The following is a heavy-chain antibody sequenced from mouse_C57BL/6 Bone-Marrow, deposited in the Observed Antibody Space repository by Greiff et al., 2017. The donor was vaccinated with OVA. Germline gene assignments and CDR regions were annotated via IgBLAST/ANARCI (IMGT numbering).Heavy chain of an antibody. CDR2: IDPENGDT. D-gene: IGHD2-4*01. CDR3: TTGDYDWFAY. J-gene: IGHJ3*01. V-gene: IGHV14-4*01. Sequence: VHVKQSGAELVRPGASVKLSCTASGFNINDDYMHWVKQRPEQGLEWIGWIDPENGDTDYASKFQGKATITADTSSNTAYLQLSSLTSEDTAVYYCTTGDYDWFAYWGQGTLVTVSA. CDR1: GFNINDDY.